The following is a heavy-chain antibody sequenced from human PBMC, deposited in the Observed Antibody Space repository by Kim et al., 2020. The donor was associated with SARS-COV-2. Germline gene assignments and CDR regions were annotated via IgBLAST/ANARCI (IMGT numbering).Heavy chain of an antibody. J-gene: IGHJ6*02. CDR1: GFTFSSYS. CDR3: ARLYYYGSGSQIYYITNYYYYYGMDV. Sequence: GGSLRLSCAASGFTFSSYSMNWVRQAPGKGLEWVSYISSSSSTIYYADSVKGRFTISRDNAKNSLYLQMNSLRAEDTAVYYCARLYYYGSGSQIYYITNYYYYYGMDVWGQGTTVTVSS. D-gene: IGHD3-10*01. CDR2: ISSSSSTI. V-gene: IGHV3-48*04.